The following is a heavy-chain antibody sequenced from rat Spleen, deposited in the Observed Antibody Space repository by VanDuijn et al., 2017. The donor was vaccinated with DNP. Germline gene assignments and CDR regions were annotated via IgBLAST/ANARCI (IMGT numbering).Heavy chain of an antibody. D-gene: IGHD4-3*01. J-gene: IGHJ4*01. CDR3: ARDLIIRDTTSAMDA. Sequence: QVQLKESGPGLVQPSETLSLTCTVSGFSVNSYSVSWVRQPSGRGPEWVGRMWYDGATRYNSALKSRLSFSKATSKSQVFLKLNSLQTEDTATYYCARDLIIRDTTSAMDAWGQGTSVTVSS. CDR2: MWYDGAT. CDR1: GFSVNSYS. V-gene: IGHV2-34*01.